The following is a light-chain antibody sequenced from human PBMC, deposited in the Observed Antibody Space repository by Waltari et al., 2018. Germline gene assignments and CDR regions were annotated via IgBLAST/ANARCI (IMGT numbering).Light chain of an antibody. CDR2: KAS. Sequence: DIQMTQSPATLSAYVGDRVTITCRASQNVDSWLAWYQQKPGAAPRALIYKASIVENGVPSRFSGSGSGTVFTLTINSLQPDDVATYYCQQYIVYTRTFGQGTKVDLK. V-gene: IGKV1-5*03. J-gene: IGKJ1*01. CDR3: QQYIVYTRT. CDR1: QNVDSW.